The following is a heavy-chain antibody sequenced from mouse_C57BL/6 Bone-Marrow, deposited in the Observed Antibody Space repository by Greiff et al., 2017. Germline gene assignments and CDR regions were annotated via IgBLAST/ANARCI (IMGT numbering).Heavy chain of an antibody. CDR1: GYTFPSYW. CDR2: IHPNSGST. Sequence: QVQLQQPGAELVKPGASVKLSCKASGYTFPSYWMHWVKQRPGQGLEWIGMIHPNSGSTNYNEKFKSKATLTVDKSSSTAYMQLSSLTSEDSAVYYCARRSNLKYFDVWGTGTTVTVSS. V-gene: IGHV1-64*01. CDR3: ARRSNLKYFDV. J-gene: IGHJ1*03. D-gene: IGHD2-5*01.